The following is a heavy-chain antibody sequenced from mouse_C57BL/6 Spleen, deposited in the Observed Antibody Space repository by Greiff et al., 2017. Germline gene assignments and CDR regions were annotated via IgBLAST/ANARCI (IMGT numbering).Heavy chain of an antibody. CDR2: IYWDDDK. V-gene: IGHV8-12*01. D-gene: IGHD2-1*01. CDR1: GFSLSTSGMG. CDR3: ARSRLYYGNLGVYFDY. Sequence: QVTLKECGPGILQSSQTLSLTCSFSGFSLSTSGMGVSWIRQPSGKGLEWLAHIYWDDDKRYNPSLKSRLTISKDTSRNQVFLKITSVDTADTATYYCARSRLYYGNLGVYFDYWGQGTTLTVSS. J-gene: IGHJ2*01.